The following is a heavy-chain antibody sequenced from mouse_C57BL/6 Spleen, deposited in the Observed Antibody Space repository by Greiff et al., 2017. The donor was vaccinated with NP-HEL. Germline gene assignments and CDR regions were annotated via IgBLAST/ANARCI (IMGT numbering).Heavy chain of an antibody. CDR2: IYPGSGST. CDR3: ARRELGRVYAMDY. Sequence: VQLQQPGAELVKPGASVKMSCKASGYTFTSYWITWVKQRPGQGLEWIGDIYPGSGSTNYNEKFKSKATLTVDTSSSTAYMQLSSLTSEDSAVYYCARRELGRVYAMDYWGQGTSVTVSS. CDR1: GYTFTSYW. D-gene: IGHD4-1*01. V-gene: IGHV1-55*01. J-gene: IGHJ4*01.